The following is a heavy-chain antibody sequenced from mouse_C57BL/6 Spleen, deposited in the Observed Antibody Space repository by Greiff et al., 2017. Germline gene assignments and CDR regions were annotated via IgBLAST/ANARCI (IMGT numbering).Heavy chain of an antibody. CDR3: WREGELRGYYYAMDY. CDR1: GFTFNTYA. J-gene: IGHJ4*01. D-gene: IGHD1-1*01. Sequence: EVQLVESGGGLVQPKGSLKLSCAASGFTFNTYAMHWVRQAPGKGLEWVARIRSKSSNYATYYADSVKDRITISRDDTQRMLYLQMNNLKTEDTAMYYGWREGELRGYYYAMDYWGQGTSVTVSS. V-gene: IGHV10-3*01. CDR2: IRSKSSNYAT.